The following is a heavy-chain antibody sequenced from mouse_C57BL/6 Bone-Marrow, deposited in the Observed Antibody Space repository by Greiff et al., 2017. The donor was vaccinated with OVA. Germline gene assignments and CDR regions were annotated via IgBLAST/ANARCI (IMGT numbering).Heavy chain of an antibody. CDR2: IDPNSGGT. J-gene: IGHJ3*01. V-gene: IGHV1-72*01. Sequence: QVQLQQPGAELVTPGASVPLSFPASGSPFPRSCLHFLHPRPGRGLAWIGRIDPNSGGTKYNEKFKSKATLTVDKPSSTAYMQLSSLTSEDSAVYYCARSRGSWFAYWGQGTLVTVSA. CDR1: GSPFPRSC. CDR3: ARSRGSWFAY.